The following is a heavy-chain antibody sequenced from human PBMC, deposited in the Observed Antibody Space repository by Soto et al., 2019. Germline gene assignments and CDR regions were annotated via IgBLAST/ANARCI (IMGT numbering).Heavy chain of an antibody. CDR3: ARGGQQFLDY. J-gene: IGHJ4*02. CDR2: VFHSETT. D-gene: IGHD4-4*01. Sequence: KPSETLSLTCAVSGASISSGGYSWSWIRQPPGRGLEWIGYVFHSETTYYNPSLKSRVTMSVDSSKNQFSLKLTSVTAADTAVYYCARGGQQFLDYWGQGTLVTSPQ. CDR1: GASISSGGYS. V-gene: IGHV4-30-2*01.